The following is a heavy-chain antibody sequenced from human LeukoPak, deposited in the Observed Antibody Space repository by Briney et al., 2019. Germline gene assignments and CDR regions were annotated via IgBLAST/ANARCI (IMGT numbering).Heavy chain of an antibody. D-gene: IGHD3-10*01. CDR1: GGSISSNGYY. CDR3: ASRHKPYYYGSGSYPA. J-gene: IGHJ5*02. CDR2: IYYSGGT. Sequence: PSGTLSLTCTVSGGSISSNGYYWAWFRQPPGKGLEWIGSIYYSGGTYYNPSLKSRVSISVDKSKNHFSLKLSSVTAADTAVYYCASRHKPYYYGSGSYPAWGQGTLVTVSS. V-gene: IGHV4-39*02.